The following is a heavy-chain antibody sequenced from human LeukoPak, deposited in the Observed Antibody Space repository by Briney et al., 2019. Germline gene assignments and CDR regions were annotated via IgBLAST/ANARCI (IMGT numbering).Heavy chain of an antibody. D-gene: IGHD2-2*01. Sequence: SVKVSCKASGGTFSSYAISWVRQAPGQGLEWMGGIIPIFGTANYAQKFQGRVTITADESTSTAYMELSSLRSEDTAVYYCARVRGIVVVPAAMLSNAFDIWGQGTMVTVS. CDR3: ARVRGIVVVPAAMLSNAFDI. CDR2: IIPIFGTA. J-gene: IGHJ3*02. CDR1: GGTFSSYA. V-gene: IGHV1-69*13.